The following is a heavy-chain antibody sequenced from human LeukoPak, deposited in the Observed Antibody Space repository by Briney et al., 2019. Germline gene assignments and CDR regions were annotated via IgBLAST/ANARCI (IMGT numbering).Heavy chain of an antibody. V-gene: IGHV3-11*04. CDR3: ARGWILEWLAGPYYFDY. J-gene: IGHJ4*02. CDR2: ISSSGSTI. D-gene: IGHD3-3*01. CDR1: GFTFSNYW. Sequence: GGSLRLSCAASGFTFSNYWMSWVRQAPGKGLEWVSYISSSGSTIYYADSVKGRFTISRDNAKNSLYLQMNSLRAEDTAVYYCARGWILEWLAGPYYFDYWGQGTLVTVSS.